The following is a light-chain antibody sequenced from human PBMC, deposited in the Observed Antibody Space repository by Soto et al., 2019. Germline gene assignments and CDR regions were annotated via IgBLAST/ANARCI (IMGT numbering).Light chain of an antibody. V-gene: IGKV1-9*01. CDR1: QGISSY. CDR2: AAS. CDR3: QQLLSYPIT. Sequence: DIHLTQSSCFLSASVGDRFTITCRASQGISSYLAWYQQKPGKAPKLLIYAASTLQSGVPLRFSGSGSGTSFTLTIISLQPEDFTTYYCQQLLSYPITFGHGTRLEIK. J-gene: IGKJ5*01.